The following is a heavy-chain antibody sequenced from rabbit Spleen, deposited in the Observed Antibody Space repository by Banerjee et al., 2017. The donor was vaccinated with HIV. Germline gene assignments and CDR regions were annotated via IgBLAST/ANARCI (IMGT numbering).Heavy chain of an antibody. CDR3: ARNYVNAFDP. V-gene: IGHV1S40*01. CDR2: IYAGSSGST. CDR1: GFSFSGSHY. J-gene: IGHJ2*01. Sequence: QSLEESGGDLVKPGASLTLTCTASGFSFSGSHYMCWVRQAPGKGLEWIACIYAGSSGSTYYASWAKGRFTFSKTSSTTVTLQMTSLTAADTATYFCARNYVNAFDPWGPGTLVTVS. D-gene: IGHD1-1*01.